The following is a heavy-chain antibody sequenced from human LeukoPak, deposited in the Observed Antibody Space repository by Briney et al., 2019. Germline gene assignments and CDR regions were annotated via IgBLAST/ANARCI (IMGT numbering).Heavy chain of an antibody. CDR1: GYSISSGYY. Sequence: SETLSLTCTVSGYSISSGYYWGWIRQPPGKGLEWIGSIYHSGSTYYNPSLKSRVTISVDTSKNQFSLKLSSVTAAGTAVYYCATRPDIAATGPGWFDPWGQGTLVTVSS. J-gene: IGHJ5*02. CDR2: IYHSGST. D-gene: IGHD6-13*01. CDR3: ATRPDIAATGPGWFDP. V-gene: IGHV4-38-2*02.